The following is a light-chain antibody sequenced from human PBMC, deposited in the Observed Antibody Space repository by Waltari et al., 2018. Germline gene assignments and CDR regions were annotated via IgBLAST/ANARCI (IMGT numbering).Light chain of an antibody. Sequence: QSVLTQPPSVSGAPGQRVTISCTGSSSNIGAGYDVHWYQQLPGTAPKLLIYCTGNRPSGVPDRFSGSKSGTSASLAITGLQAEDEADYYCQSYDSSLSGSVFGGGTKLTVL. CDR1: SSNIGAGYD. J-gene: IGLJ2*01. CDR2: CTG. CDR3: QSYDSSLSGSV. V-gene: IGLV1-40*01.